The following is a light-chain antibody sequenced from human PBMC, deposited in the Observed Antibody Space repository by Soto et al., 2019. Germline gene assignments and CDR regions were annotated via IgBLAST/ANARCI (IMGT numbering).Light chain of an antibody. CDR3: SSYTTTSTVV. J-gene: IGLJ2*01. CDR1: SSDVGDYNY. V-gene: IGLV2-14*01. CDR2: DVS. Sequence: QSALTQPASVSGSPGQSITISCTATSSDVGDYNYVSWYQQHPGKAPKLMIYDVSNRPSGVSNRFSGSKSGNTASLTISGLQAEDEADYYCSSYTTTSTVVFGGGTQLTVL.